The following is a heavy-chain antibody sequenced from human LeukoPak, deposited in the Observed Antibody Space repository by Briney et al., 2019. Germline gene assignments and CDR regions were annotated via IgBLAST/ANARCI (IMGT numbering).Heavy chain of an antibody. CDR3: AREVYYDSSGYYN. V-gene: IGHV1-8*03. CDR2: MNPNNGNT. Sequence: GASVKVSCKASGYTFTSYDINWVRQATGQGLEWMGWMNPNNGNTGYAQKFQGRVTITRNTSISTAYTELSSLRSEDTAVYYCAREVYYDSSGYYNWGQGTLVTVSS. J-gene: IGHJ4*02. CDR1: GYTFTSYD. D-gene: IGHD3-22*01.